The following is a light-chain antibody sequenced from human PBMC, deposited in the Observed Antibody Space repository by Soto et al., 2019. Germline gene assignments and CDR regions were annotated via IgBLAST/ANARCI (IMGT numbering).Light chain of an antibody. CDR2: SAS. CDR1: QGIRTD. V-gene: IGKV1-6*01. J-gene: IGKJ1*01. CDR3: LQDFNYPWT. Sequence: IQMTQSPSSLSASVGVRVTITCRASQGIRTDLGWYQQKPGKAPKLLIYSASSLQSGVPSRFTGTASGTDFTLTISSLQPEDFATYYCLQDFNYPWTVGQGTKVDIK.